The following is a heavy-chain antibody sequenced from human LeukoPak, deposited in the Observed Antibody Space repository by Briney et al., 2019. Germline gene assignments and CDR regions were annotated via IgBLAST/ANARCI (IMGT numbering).Heavy chain of an antibody. CDR3: ARDYGEGGYYFDY. CDR2: ISSDGSST. Sequence: PGGSLRLPCAASGFTFSTYWMHWVRQAPGKGLLWLSRISSDGSSTNYADSVKGRFTISRDNAKNTLYLQMNSLRAEDTAVYYCARDYGEGGYYFDYWGQGTLVTVSS. J-gene: IGHJ4*02. V-gene: IGHV3-74*01. CDR1: GFTFSTYW. D-gene: IGHD4-17*01.